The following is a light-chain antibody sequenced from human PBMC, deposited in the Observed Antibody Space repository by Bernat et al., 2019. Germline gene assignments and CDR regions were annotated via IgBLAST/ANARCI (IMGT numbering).Light chain of an antibody. Sequence: IVMTQSPASLSVSPGERATLSCRASQNIYNNLAWYQQKPSQAPRLLIYHASTTATGIPARFSGSGSGTEFTLTISSLQSEDFAVYYCQQYNNWWTFGQGTKVEIK. CDR2: HAS. CDR1: QNIYNN. CDR3: QQYNNWWT. J-gene: IGKJ1*01. V-gene: IGKV3-15*01.